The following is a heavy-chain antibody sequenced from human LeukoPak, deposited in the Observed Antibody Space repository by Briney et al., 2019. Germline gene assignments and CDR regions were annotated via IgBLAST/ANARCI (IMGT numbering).Heavy chain of an antibody. Sequence: SLRLSCAASGFTFDDYAMHWVRQAPGKGLEWVSGISWNSGSIGYADSVKGRFTISRDNAKNSLYLQMNGLRAEDTALYYCAKDLASWTTNYGMDVWGQGTTVTVSS. D-gene: IGHD1-1*01. CDR2: ISWNSGSI. CDR1: GFTFDDYA. CDR3: AKDLASWTTNYGMDV. J-gene: IGHJ6*02. V-gene: IGHV3-9*01.